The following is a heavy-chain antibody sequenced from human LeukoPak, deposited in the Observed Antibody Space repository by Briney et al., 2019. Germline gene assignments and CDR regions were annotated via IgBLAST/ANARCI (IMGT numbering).Heavy chain of an antibody. D-gene: IGHD3-22*01. CDR1: GFTFSSYW. Sequence: GGSLRLSCAASGFTFSSYWMHWVRQAPGKGLVWVSRIKSDGGTNYADSVKGRFTISRDNAKNTVSLQMNSLRAEDTGVYYCARAPSEIGGYYPEYFRHWGQGTLVTVSS. J-gene: IGHJ1*01. CDR2: IKSDGGT. CDR3: ARAPSEIGGYYPEYFRH. V-gene: IGHV3-74*01.